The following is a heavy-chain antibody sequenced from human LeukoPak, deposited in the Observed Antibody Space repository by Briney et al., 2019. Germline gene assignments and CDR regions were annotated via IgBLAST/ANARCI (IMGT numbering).Heavy chain of an antibody. V-gene: IGHV1-18*01. CDR1: GYTFTSYG. CDR2: ISAYNGST. CDR3: ARGGIVGATTDYYYYYSGMDV. D-gene: IGHD1-26*01. Sequence: ASVKVSFKSSGYTFTSYGIIWGRQAPGQGLEWRGGISAYNGSTNYAEKLQGRVTMTTDTSTSTAYMELRSLRSDDTAVYYCARGGIVGATTDYYYYYSGMDVWGEGTTVTVSS. J-gene: IGHJ6*04.